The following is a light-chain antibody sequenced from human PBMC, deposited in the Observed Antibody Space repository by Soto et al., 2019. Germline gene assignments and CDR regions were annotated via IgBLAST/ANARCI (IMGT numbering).Light chain of an antibody. Sequence: SYELTQPPSVSVAPGKTASISCGGNDIGSKGVHWYQQKPGQAPVLVIYSDTDLPPVITERFSGSNSATLATLTISRVEAGDEADYYCQVWDSGSAHVVFGGGTKLTVL. CDR3: QVWDSGSAHVV. V-gene: IGLV3-21*01. J-gene: IGLJ2*01. CDR1: DIGSKG. CDR2: SDT.